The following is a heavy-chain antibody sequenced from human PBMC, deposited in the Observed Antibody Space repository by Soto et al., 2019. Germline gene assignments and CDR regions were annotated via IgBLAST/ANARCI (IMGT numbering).Heavy chain of an antibody. CDR2: IKQDGSEK. Sequence: PGGSLRLSCAASGFTFSSYWMSWVRQAPGKGLEWVANIKQDGSEKYYVDSVKGRFTISRDNAKNSLYLQMNSLRAEDTAVYYCARARGAVAGTQLYYFDYWGQGTLVTVSS. CDR1: GFTFSSYW. D-gene: IGHD6-19*01. CDR3: ARARGAVAGTQLYYFDY. V-gene: IGHV3-7*04. J-gene: IGHJ4*02.